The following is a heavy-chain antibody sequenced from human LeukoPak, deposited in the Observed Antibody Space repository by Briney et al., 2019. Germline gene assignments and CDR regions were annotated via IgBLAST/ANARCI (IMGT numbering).Heavy chain of an antibody. Sequence: PGGSLRLSCAASGFTFSSYGMHWVRQAPGKGLEWVAFIRYDGSNKYYADSVEGRFTISRDNSKNTLYLQMNSLRAEDKAVYYCAKGPPYSGSYYYYYMDVWGKGTTVTVSS. CDR3: AKGPPYSGSYYYYYMDV. J-gene: IGHJ6*03. V-gene: IGHV3-30*02. CDR1: GFTFSSYG. D-gene: IGHD1-26*01. CDR2: IRYDGSNK.